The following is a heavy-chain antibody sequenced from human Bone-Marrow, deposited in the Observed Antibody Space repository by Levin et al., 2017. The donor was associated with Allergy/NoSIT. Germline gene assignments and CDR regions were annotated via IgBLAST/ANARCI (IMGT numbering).Heavy chain of an antibody. J-gene: IGHJ4*02. CDR3: AREVGATGGSGVY. D-gene: IGHD1-26*01. V-gene: IGHV3-21*01. Sequence: GVLKISCAASGFTFSSYSMNWVRQAPGKGLEWVSSISSSSSYIYYADSVKGRFTISRDNAKNSLYLQMNSLRAEDTAVYYCAREVGATGGSGVYWGQGTLVTVSS. CDR1: GFTFSSYS. CDR2: ISSSSSYI.